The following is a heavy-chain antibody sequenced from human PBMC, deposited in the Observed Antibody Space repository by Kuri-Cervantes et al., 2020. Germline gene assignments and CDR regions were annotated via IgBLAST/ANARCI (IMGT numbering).Heavy chain of an antibody. CDR3: ARGGIQLWLRTAPMDV. V-gene: IGHV4-59*12. CDR1: GGSISSYY. J-gene: IGHJ6*02. CDR2: IYYSGST. Sequence: SETLSLTCTVSGGSISSYYWSWIRQPPGKGLEWIGYIYYSGSTNYNPSLKSRVTISVDTSKNQFSLKLSSVTAADTAVYYCARGGIQLWLRTAPMDVWGQGTTVTVSS. D-gene: IGHD5-18*01.